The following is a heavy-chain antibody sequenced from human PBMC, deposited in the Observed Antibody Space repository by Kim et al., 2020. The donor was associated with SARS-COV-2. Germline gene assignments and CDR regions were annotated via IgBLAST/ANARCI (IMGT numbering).Heavy chain of an antibody. CDR3: ARPYGGSLQTLDGFDI. CDR1: GYSISSGYY. V-gene: IGHV4-38-2*02. Sequence: SETLSLTCTVSGYSISSGYYWGWIRQPPGKGLEWIGSIYHSGSTYYNPSLKSRVALSPDTSKNQFSLKLTSVTAADTAMYYCARPYGGSLQTLDGFDIWGQGTMVSVSS. J-gene: IGHJ3*02. CDR2: IYHSGST. D-gene: IGHD1-26*01.